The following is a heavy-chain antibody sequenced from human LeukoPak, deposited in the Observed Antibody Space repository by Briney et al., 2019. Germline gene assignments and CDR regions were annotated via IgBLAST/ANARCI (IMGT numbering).Heavy chain of an antibody. CDR3: ARDRVAAAGLHDAFDI. CDR1: GGTFSSYA. Sequence: AVKVSRKASGGTFSSYAISWVRQAPGQGLEWMGGIIPIFGTANYAQKFQGRVTITTDESTSTAYMELSSLRSEDTAVYYCARDRVAAAGLHDAFDIWGQGTMVTVSS. V-gene: IGHV1-69*05. J-gene: IGHJ3*02. D-gene: IGHD6-13*01. CDR2: IIPIFGTA.